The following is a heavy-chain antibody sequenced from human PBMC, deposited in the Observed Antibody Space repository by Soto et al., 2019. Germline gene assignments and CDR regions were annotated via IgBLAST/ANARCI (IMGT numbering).Heavy chain of an antibody. Sequence: SETLSLTCTVSGGSISSYYWSWIRQPPGKGLEWIGYIYYSGSTNYNPSLKSRVTISVDTSKNQFSLKLSSVTAADTAVYYCARATIWGSYRYFGYWGQGTLVTVSS. CDR2: IYYSGST. CDR1: GGSISSYY. CDR3: ARATIWGSYRYFGY. J-gene: IGHJ4*02. V-gene: IGHV4-59*01. D-gene: IGHD3-16*02.